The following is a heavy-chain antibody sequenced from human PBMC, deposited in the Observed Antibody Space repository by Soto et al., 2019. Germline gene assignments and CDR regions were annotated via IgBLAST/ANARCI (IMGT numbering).Heavy chain of an antibody. Sequence: GGSLRLSCAASGFTFSSYGMHWVRQAPGKGLEWVAVISYDGSNKYYADSVKGRFTISRDNSKNTLYLQMNSLRAEDTAVYYCAKDSMCSSWYGLRYYYYGMDVWGQGTTVTVS. CDR3: AKDSMCSSWYGLRYYYYGMDV. V-gene: IGHV3-30*18. CDR2: ISYDGSNK. D-gene: IGHD6-13*01. J-gene: IGHJ6*02. CDR1: GFTFSSYG.